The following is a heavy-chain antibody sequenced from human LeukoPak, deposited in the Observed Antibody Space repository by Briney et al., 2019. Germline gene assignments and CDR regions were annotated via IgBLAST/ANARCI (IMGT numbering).Heavy chain of an antibody. CDR3: ARSAGIAATIVLGY. D-gene: IGHD5-12*01. CDR2: IYSGGST. V-gene: IGHV3-53*01. J-gene: IGHJ4*02. Sequence: GGSLRLSCAASGFTVSSNYMSWVRQAPGKGLEWVSVIYSGGSTYYAGSVKGRFTISRDTSKNTLYLQMDSLRAEDTAVYYCARSAGIAATIVLGYWGQGTLVTVSS. CDR1: GFTVSSNY.